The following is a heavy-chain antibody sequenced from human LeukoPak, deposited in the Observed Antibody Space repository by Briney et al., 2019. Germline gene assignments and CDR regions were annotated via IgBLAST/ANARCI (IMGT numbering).Heavy chain of an antibody. V-gene: IGHV3-53*01. CDR3: AKRIVGDQPLLSGDTAMVSDY. CDR2: IFIGGST. CDR1: GFAVSSNH. D-gene: IGHD5-18*01. Sequence: GGSLRLSCAASGFAVSSNHMNWVRQAPGEGLEWVSVIFIGGSTYYADSVKGRFTISRDNSKNTLYLQMNSLRAEDTAVYYCAKRIVGDQPLLSGDTAMVSDYWGQGTLVTVSS. J-gene: IGHJ4*02.